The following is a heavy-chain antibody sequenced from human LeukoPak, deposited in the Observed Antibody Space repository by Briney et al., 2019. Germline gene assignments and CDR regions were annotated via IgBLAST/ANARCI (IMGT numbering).Heavy chain of an antibody. CDR3: ARPASPYSSGWANYYYYYGMDV. D-gene: IGHD6-19*01. Sequence: GESLKISCKGSGYSFTSYWIGWVRQMPGKGLEWMGIIYPGDSDTRYSPSFQGQVTISADKSISTAYLQWSSLKASDTAMYYCARPASPYSSGWANYYYYYGMDVWGQGTTVTVSS. CDR1: GYSFTSYW. V-gene: IGHV5-51*01. CDR2: IYPGDSDT. J-gene: IGHJ6*02.